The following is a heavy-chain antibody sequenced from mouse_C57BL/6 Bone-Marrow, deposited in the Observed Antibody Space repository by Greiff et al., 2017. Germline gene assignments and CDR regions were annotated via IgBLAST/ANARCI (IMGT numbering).Heavy chain of an antibody. V-gene: IGHV2-9*01. D-gene: IGHD2-3*01. Sequence: VQVVESGPGLVAPSQSLSITCTVSGFSLTSYGVDWVRQPPGKGLEWLGVIRGGGSTNYNSALMSRLSISKDKSKSPVFLKMTSLPTDDTAVYYCAKQNAGYYYYFDYWGQGTTLTVSS. CDR3: AKQNAGYYYYFDY. J-gene: IGHJ2*01. CDR1: GFSLTSYG. CDR2: IRGGGST.